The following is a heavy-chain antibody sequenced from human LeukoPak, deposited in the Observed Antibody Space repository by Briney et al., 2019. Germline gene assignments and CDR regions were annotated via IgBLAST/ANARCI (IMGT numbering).Heavy chain of an antibody. CDR3: GRGNYYCMDV. CDR2: LNHSGGN. CDR1: GGSFSGYY. Sequence: SETLSLTCAVDGGSFSGYYWSWLRQPQGQGREWIGELNHSGGNNYNTSLRSRVTISVDTSKNQFSLKLSPVTAADTAVYYCGRGNYYCMDVWGQGTTVTVSS. J-gene: IGHJ6*02. V-gene: IGHV4-34*01.